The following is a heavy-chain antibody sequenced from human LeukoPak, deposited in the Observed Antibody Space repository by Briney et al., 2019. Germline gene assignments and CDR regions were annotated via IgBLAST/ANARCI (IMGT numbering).Heavy chain of an antibody. V-gene: IGHV4-39*01. D-gene: IGHD6-13*01. CDR1: GGSISSSSYY. CDR2: IYYSGST. CDR3: ARPLAAAGTLRTED. J-gene: IGHJ4*02. Sequence: NPSETLSLTCTVSGGSISSSSYYWGWIRQPPGKGLEWIGSIYYSGSTYYNPSLKSRVTISVDTSKNQFSPKLSSVTAADTAVYYCARPLAAAGTLRTEDWGQGTLVTVSS.